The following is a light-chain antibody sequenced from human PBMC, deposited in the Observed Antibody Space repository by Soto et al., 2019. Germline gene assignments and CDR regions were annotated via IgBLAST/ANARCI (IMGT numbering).Light chain of an antibody. CDR3: MQSTQLPPT. J-gene: IGKJ5*01. CDR2: EVS. CDR1: QSLLHITGETF. V-gene: IGKV2D-29*02. Sequence: DVVMTQTPLSLSVASGQPASISCKSSQSLLHITGETFLFWYLQKPGQSPQLLLYEVSTRVSGVPDRFSGSGSGTDFTLEISRVETDDVGIYYCMQSTQLPPTFGQGTRLEIK.